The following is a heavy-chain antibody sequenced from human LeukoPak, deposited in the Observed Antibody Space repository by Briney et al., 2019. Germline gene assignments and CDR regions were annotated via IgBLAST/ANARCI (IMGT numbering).Heavy chain of an antibody. CDR2: MNPNSGNA. V-gene: IGHV1-8*01. CDR1: GYIVTSYD. D-gene: IGHD3-9*01. CDR3: ARGFRRDYRNFDFERYFDY. Sequence: ASVKVSCKASGYIVTSYDINWVRQATGQGLKWMGRMNPNSGNAAYAQKFQGRVTMTRNTSISTAYMELSSLRSEDTAVYYCARGFRRDYRNFDFERYFDYWGQGTLVTVSS. J-gene: IGHJ4*02.